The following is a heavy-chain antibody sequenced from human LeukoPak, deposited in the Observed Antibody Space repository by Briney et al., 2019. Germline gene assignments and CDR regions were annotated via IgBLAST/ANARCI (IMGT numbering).Heavy chain of an antibody. Sequence: GGSLRLSCAGSGFFFSDYVMHWVRQAPGKGLEWVAVISFDSTSRYYTDSVKGRFTISRDNFKNTLFLQMDSLKNEDTAMYYCARARRTGYAFGPQADWGQGTLVTVSS. CDR3: ARARRTGYAFGPQAD. D-gene: IGHD1-1*01. CDR2: ISFDSTSR. CDR1: GFFFSDYV. J-gene: IGHJ4*02. V-gene: IGHV3-30*04.